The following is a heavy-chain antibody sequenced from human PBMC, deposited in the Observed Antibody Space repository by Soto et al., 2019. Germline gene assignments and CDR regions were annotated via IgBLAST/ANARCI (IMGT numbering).Heavy chain of an antibody. D-gene: IGHD3-22*01. Sequence: SETVSLTCSVSGGSIRSNIYYWGWIRLPPGKGLEWIATVHYSGSTYYTPSLKNRVTISADTSNNQFSLRLNSVTAADTAVYYCARQHYYDSSGYYTWNWGQGTLVTVS. J-gene: IGHJ4*02. V-gene: IGHV4-39*01. CDR1: GGSIRSNIYY. CDR2: VHYSGST. CDR3: ARQHYYDSSGYYTWN.